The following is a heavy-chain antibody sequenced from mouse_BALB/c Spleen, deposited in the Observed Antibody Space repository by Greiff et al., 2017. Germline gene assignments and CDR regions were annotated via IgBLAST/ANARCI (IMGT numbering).Heavy chain of an antibody. CDR3: AREGNFDY. Sequence: EVKLVESGGGLVQPGGSLRLSCATSGFTFTDYYMSWVRQPPGKALEWLGFIRNKANGYTTQYSASVKGRFTISRDNSQSILYLQMNTLRAEDSATYDCAREGNFDYWGQGTTLTVSS. CDR2: IRNKANGYTT. J-gene: IGHJ2*01. CDR1: GFTFTDYY. V-gene: IGHV7-3*02.